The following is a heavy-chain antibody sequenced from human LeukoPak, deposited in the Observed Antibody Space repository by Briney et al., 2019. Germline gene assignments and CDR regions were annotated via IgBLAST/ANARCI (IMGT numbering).Heavy chain of an antibody. CDR3: ARDQEQWLASYYFDY. CDR2: ISVSAGST. CDR1: GFTFSNYA. Sequence: GGSLRLSCAASGFTFSNYAMSWVRQPPGKGLEWVSAISVSAGSTYYADSVKGRFAISRDNSDNTLYLQMNSLRAEDTAVYYCARDQEQWLASYYFDYWGQGILVTVSS. D-gene: IGHD6-19*01. V-gene: IGHV3-23*01. J-gene: IGHJ4*02.